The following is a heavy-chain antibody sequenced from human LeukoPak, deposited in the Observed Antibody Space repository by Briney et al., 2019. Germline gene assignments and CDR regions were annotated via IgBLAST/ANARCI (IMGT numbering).Heavy chain of an antibody. V-gene: IGHV3-53*01. CDR2: IYSGGST. D-gene: IGHD2-15*01. Sequence: GGSLRLSCAASGLTVSSNYMSWVRQAPGKGLEWVSVIYSGGSTYYADSVKGRFTISRDNSKNTLYLQMNSLRAEDTAVYYCARDLLDCSGGTCYTPGMDVWGQGTTVTVSS. CDR1: GLTVSSNY. CDR3: ARDLLDCSGGTCYTPGMDV. J-gene: IGHJ6*02.